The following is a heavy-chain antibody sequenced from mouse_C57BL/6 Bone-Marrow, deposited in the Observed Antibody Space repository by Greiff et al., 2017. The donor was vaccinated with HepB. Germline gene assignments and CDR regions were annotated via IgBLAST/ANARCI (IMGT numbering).Heavy chain of an antibody. D-gene: IGHD2-4*01. J-gene: IGHJ2*01. V-gene: IGHV1-15*01. CDR2: IDPETGGT. CDR3: TRRSTMITTGGYYFDY. CDR1: GYTFTDYE. Sequence: QVQLQQSGAELVRPGASVTLSCKASGYTFTDYEMHWVKQTPVHGLEWIGAIDPETGGTAYNQKFKGKAILTADKSSSTAYMELRSLTSEDSAVYYCTRRSTMITTGGYYFDYWGQGTTLTVSS.